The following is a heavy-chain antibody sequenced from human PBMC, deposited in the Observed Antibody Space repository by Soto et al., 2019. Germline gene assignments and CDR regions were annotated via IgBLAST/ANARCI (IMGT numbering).Heavy chain of an antibody. CDR1: GGSISSGGYY. V-gene: IGHV4-31*03. CDR3: ARGAARGSGVGFDY. J-gene: IGHJ4*02. CDR2: IYYSGST. D-gene: IGHD3-10*01. Sequence: QVQLQESGPELVKPSQTLSLTCTVSGGSISSGGYYWSWIRQHPGKGLEWIGYIYYSGSTYYNPSLKSRVTISVDTCKNQFSLKLSSVTAADTAVYYCARGAARGSGVGFDYWGQGTLVTVSS.